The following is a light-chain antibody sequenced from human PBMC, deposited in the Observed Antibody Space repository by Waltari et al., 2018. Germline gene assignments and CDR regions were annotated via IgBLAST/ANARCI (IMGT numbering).Light chain of an antibody. V-gene: IGKV1-5*01. CDR3: QQYKTFSRT. CDR2: EAS. Sequence: DIQMTQSPSTLSASVGDRVTITYRASQTINNWLAWYQPTPGRAPKLLIYEASSLESGVPSRFRGSGSGTLFTLTITSLQPDDVALYYCQQYKTFSRTFGQGTQVEIK. CDR1: QTINNW. J-gene: IGKJ1*01.